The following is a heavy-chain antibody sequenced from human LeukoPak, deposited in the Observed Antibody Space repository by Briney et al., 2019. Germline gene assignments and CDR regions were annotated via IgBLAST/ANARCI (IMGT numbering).Heavy chain of an antibody. CDR2: ISAYNGNT. D-gene: IGHD6-19*01. J-gene: IGHJ4*02. CDR3: AAIVNSGWYRYFDY. Sequence: ASVNVSCKASGYTFTSFGINWVRQAPGQGLEWMGWISAYNGNTNYAQKLQGRVTMTTDTSTSTAYMELRSLRSDDTAVYYCAAIVNSGWYRYFDYWSQGTLVTVSS. CDR1: GYTFTSFG. V-gene: IGHV1-18*01.